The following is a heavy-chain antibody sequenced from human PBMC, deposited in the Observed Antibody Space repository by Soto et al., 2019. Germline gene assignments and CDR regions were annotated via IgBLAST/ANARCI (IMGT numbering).Heavy chain of an antibody. CDR3: ARAHNIVVVPAAMGMFDP. D-gene: IGHD2-2*01. J-gene: IGHJ5*02. Sequence: SETLSLTCTVSGGSISSYYWSWIRQPPGKGLEWIGYIYYSGSTNYNPSLKSRVTISVDTSKNQFSLKLSSVTAADTAVYYCARAHNIVVVPAAMGMFDPWGQGTLVTVSS. CDR2: IYYSGST. V-gene: IGHV4-59*01. CDR1: GGSISSYY.